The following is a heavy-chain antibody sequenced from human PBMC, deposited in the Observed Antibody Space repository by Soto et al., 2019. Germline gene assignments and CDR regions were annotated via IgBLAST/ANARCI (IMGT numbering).Heavy chain of an antibody. J-gene: IGHJ6*03. CDR1: DYSISSGSYY. CDR2: IYYSGST. V-gene: IGHV4-39*01. Sequence: PSETLSLTCTVSDYSISSGSYYWAWIRQPPGKGLEWIGNIYYSGSTYYSPSLKSRVTISVDTSKNQFSLRLSSVTAADTAVYHCARQEYYYFMDVWGKGTTVPVSS. CDR3: ARQEYYYFMDV.